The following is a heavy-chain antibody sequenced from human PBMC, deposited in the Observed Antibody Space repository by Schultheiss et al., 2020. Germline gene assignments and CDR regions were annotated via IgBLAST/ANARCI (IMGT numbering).Heavy chain of an antibody. CDR1: GFTFSSYS. D-gene: IGHD6-13*01. J-gene: IGHJ4*02. Sequence: GGSLRLSCAASGFTFSSYSMNWVRQAPGKGLEWVSYISSSSSTIYYADSVKGRFTISRDNAKNSLYLQMNSLRAEDTAVYYCARGFIAAAAPFDYWGQGTLVTVSS. CDR3: ARGFIAAAAPFDY. V-gene: IGHV3-48*01. CDR2: ISSSSSTI.